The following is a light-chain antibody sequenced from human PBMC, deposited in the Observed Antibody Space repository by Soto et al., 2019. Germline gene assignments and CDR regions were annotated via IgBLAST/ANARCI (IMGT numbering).Light chain of an antibody. CDR3: QQSYSVPPYT. Sequence: DIQMTQSPSSLSASVGDRVTITCQASQSISSYLNWYQQKPGKAPKLLIYTASSLQSGVPSRFSGSGSGTDFTLTISSLQPEDFATYYCQQSYSVPPYTFGQGTKLEI. CDR2: TAS. CDR1: QSISSY. V-gene: IGKV1-39*01. J-gene: IGKJ2*01.